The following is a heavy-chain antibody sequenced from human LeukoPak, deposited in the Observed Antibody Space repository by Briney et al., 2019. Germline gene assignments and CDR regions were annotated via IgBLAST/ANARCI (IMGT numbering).Heavy chain of an antibody. CDR2: INHSGST. CDR3: ARGPHRRVGVVILRNDAFDI. J-gene: IGHJ3*02. V-gene: IGHV4-34*01. D-gene: IGHD3-3*01. CDR1: GGSFSGYY. Sequence: PSETLSLTCAVYGGSFSGYYWSWIRQPPGKGLEWIGEINHSGSTNYNPSLKSRVTISVDTSKNQFSLKLSPVTAADTAVYYCARGPHRRVGVVILRNDAFDIWGQGTMVTVSS.